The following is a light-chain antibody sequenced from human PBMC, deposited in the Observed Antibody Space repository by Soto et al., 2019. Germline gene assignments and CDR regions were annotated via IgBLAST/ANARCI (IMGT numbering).Light chain of an antibody. CDR2: DAS. CDR1: QSLANSF. J-gene: IGKJ5*01. Sequence: EFVLTQSPGTLSLSPGERATLSCRASQSLANSFIAWYQQKPGQAPRLLIYDASNRATGIPERFSGSGSGTDFTLTISSLEPEDFAVYYCQQYGTSPITFGQGTRLEIK. V-gene: IGKV3-20*01. CDR3: QQYGTSPIT.